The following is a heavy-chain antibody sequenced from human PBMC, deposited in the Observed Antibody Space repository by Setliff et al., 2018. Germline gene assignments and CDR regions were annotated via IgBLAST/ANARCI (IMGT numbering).Heavy chain of an antibody. CDR2: IWDDGVKK. CDR3: ARTRSGSKCYAGLES. Sequence: GGSLRLSCAASGFTFSTYRMHWVRQAPGKGLEWVAVIWDDGVKKYHADSVKSRFTISRDNSKNTLYLQMNNLSTEDTAVYYCARTRSGSKCYAGLESLGQGTPVTVSS. D-gene: IGHD2-15*01. V-gene: IGHV3-33*08. J-gene: IGHJ4*02. CDR1: GFTFSTYR.